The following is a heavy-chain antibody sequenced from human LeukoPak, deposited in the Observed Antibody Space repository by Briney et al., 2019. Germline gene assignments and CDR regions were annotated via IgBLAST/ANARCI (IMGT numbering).Heavy chain of an antibody. D-gene: IGHD6-6*01. J-gene: IGHJ4*02. Sequence: PSETLSLTCTVPGGSISSYYWSWIRQPPGKGLEWIGYIYYSGSTNYNPSLKSRVTISVDTSKNQFSLKLSSVTAADTAVYYCAREGSSSPFDYWGQGTLVTVSS. CDR2: IYYSGST. CDR1: GGSISSYY. V-gene: IGHV4-59*01. CDR3: AREGSSSPFDY.